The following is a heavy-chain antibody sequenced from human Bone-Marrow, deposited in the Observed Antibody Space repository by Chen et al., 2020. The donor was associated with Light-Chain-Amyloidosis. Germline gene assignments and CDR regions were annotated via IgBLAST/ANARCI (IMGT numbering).Heavy chain of an antibody. D-gene: IGHD4-17*01. CDR3: AKDLQTYGDYDYYYYGLDV. CDR2: ISYYGNNQ. V-gene: IGHV3-30*18. J-gene: IGHJ6*02. Sequence: QVQLVESGGGVVQPGKSLRLSCAASGFTFRTYGMHWVRQAPGKGLEWVALISYYGNNQYYSDSVKGRFTISRDNSKNTVYLQMNSLRLEYTALYYWAKDLQTYGDYDYYYYGLDVWGQGTAVTVSS. CDR1: GFTFRTYG.